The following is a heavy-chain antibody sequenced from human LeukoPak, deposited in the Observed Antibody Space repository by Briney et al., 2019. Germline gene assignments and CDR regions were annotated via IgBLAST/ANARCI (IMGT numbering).Heavy chain of an antibody. J-gene: IGHJ5*02. CDR1: GGSISSGDYY. V-gene: IGHV4-61*09. D-gene: IGHD4-23*01. CDR3: ARSLGGGNFSP. Sequence: SQTLSLTCTVSGGSISSGDYYWSWIRQPAGKGLEWIGHIYTSGNTNYNPSLKSRVTMSVDTSKNQFSLKLSSMTAADTAVYYCARSLGGGNFSPWGQGTLVTVSS. CDR2: IYTSGNT.